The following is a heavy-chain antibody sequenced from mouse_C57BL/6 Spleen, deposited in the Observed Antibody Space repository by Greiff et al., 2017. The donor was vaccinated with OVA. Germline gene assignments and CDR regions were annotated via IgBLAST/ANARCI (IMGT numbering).Heavy chain of an antibody. CDR1: GYTFTSYW. J-gene: IGHJ2*01. CDR3: ARKYYGSSLLFDY. CDR2: IDPSDSYT. D-gene: IGHD1-1*01. V-gene: IGHV1-50*01. Sequence: QVQLQQPGAELVKPGASVKLSCKASGYTFTSYWMQWVKQRPGQGLEWIGEIDPSDSYTNYNQKFKGKATLTVDTSSSTAYMQLSILTSEDSAVYYWARKYYGSSLLFDYWGQGTTLTVSS.